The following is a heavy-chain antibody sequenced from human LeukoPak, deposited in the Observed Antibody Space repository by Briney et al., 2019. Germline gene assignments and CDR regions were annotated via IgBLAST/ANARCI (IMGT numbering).Heavy chain of an antibody. CDR1: GGSISSYY. V-gene: IGHV4-34*01. CDR2: INHSGST. Sequence: SETLSLTCTVSGGSISSYYWSWIRQPPGKGLEWIGEINHSGSTNYNPSLKSRVTISVDTSKNQFSLKLSSVTAADTAVYYCARGAEWTRAIYYFDYWGQGTLVTVSS. D-gene: IGHD1-14*01. J-gene: IGHJ4*02. CDR3: ARGAEWTRAIYYFDY.